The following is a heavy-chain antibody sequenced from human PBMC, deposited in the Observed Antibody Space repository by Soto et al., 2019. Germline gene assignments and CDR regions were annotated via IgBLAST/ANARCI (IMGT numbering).Heavy chain of an antibody. D-gene: IGHD3-3*01. V-gene: IGHV3-53*02. CDR2: IYSGGNT. Sequence: EVQLVETGGGLIQPGGSLRLSCAASGFTVSSNYMSWVRQAPGKGLEWVSVIYSGGNTYYADSVKGRFTISRDNSKNTLYLQMNSLRAEDTAVYYCASHGALRFLEWLPGVDVWGQGTTVTVSS. CDR3: ASHGALRFLEWLPGVDV. J-gene: IGHJ6*02. CDR1: GFTVSSNY.